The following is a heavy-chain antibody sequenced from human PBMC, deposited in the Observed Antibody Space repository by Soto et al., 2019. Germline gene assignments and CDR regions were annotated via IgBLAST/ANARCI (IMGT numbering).Heavy chain of an antibody. V-gene: IGHV4-4*02. CDR1: GGSISSSNW. J-gene: IGHJ4*02. CDR2: IYHSGST. CDR3: ASGHSSGWYGGFDY. D-gene: IGHD6-19*01. Sequence: SETLSLTCAVSGGSISSSNWWSWVRQPPGKGLGWVGEIYHSGSTNYNPSLKSRVTISVDKSKNQFSLRLSTVTAADTAVYYCASGHSSGWYGGFDYWGQGTLVTVAS.